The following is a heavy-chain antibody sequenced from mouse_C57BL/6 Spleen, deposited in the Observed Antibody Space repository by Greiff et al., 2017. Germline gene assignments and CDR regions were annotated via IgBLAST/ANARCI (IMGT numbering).Heavy chain of an antibody. CDR1: GYSITSGYY. CDR2: ISYDGSN. CDR3: ARGYYDYVDY. V-gene: IGHV3-6*01. J-gene: IGHJ4*01. D-gene: IGHD2-4*01. Sequence: EVKLMESGPGLVKPSQSLSLTCSVTGYSITSGYYWNWIRQFPGNKLEWMGYISYDGSNNYIPSLKNRISITRDTSKNQFFLKLNSVTTEDTATYYCARGYYDYVDYWGQGTSVTVSS.